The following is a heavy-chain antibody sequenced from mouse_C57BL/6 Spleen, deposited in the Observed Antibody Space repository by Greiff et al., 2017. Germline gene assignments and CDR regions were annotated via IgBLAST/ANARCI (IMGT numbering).Heavy chain of an antibody. CDR2: IYPGDGDT. V-gene: IGHV1-82*01. D-gene: IGHD2-4*01. J-gene: IGHJ2*01. CDR1: GYAFSSSW. Sequence: VQLQQSGPELVKPGASVKISCKASGYAFSSSWMNWVKQRPGKGLEWIGRIYPGDGDTNYNGKFKGKATLTADKSSSTAYMQLSSLTSEDSAVYFCARDKSYDYGGYWGQGTTLKVSS. CDR3: ARDKSYDYGGY.